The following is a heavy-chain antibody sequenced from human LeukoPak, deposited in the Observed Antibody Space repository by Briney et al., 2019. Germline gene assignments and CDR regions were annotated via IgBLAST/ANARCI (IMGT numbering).Heavy chain of an antibody. CDR2: ISGDNGNK. Sequence: ASVKVSCKASGYTFSTYGIAWVRQAPGEGLEWMGWISGDNGNKKYAQKFQGRVTMTTDTTTTTAYMELRSLRSDDTAVYYCARDGYFDYWGQGTLVTVPS. J-gene: IGHJ4*02. CDR3: ARDGYFDY. V-gene: IGHV1-18*01. CDR1: GYTFSTYG.